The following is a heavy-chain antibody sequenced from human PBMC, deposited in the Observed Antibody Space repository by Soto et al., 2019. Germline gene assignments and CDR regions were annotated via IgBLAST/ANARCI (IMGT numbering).Heavy chain of an antibody. Sequence: QVQLVQSGAEVKNPGASVRVSCKTSGYTFTSYDINWMRQATGQGLEWLGWMSPNSGNTGYAQKFQGRVMMTRDTSTSTAYMELSSLQDEDTAIYYCERNLWGTGDFDYWGHGTLVTVSS. CDR2: MSPNSGNT. D-gene: IGHD2-21*01. J-gene: IGHJ4*01. CDR3: ERNLWGTGDFDY. V-gene: IGHV1-8*01. CDR1: GYTFTSYD.